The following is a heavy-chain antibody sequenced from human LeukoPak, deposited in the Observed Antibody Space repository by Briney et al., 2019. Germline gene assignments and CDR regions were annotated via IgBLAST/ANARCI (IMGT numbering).Heavy chain of an antibody. D-gene: IGHD5-24*01. V-gene: IGHV3-21*01. CDR2: ISSSSSYI. CDR1: GFTFSSYS. Sequence: GGSLRLSCAASGFTFSSYSMNWVRLAPGKGLEWVSSISSSSSYIYYADSVKGRFTISRDNAKNSLYLQMNSLRAEDTAVYYCASRVLGGRDGYNGSYWGQGTLVTVSS. J-gene: IGHJ4*02. CDR3: ASRVLGGRDGYNGSY.